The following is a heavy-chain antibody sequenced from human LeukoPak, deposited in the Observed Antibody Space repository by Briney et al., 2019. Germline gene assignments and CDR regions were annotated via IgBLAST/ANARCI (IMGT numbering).Heavy chain of an antibody. V-gene: IGHV4-61*02. D-gene: IGHD5-18*01. CDR3: ARVARIQLWLLSYYYMDV. Sequence: TSETLSLTCTVSGGSISSGSYYWSWIRQPAGKGLEWIGRIYTSGSTNYNPSLKSRVTISVDTSKNQFSLKLSSVTAADTAVYYCARVARIQLWLLSYYYMDVWGKGTTVTVSS. CDR1: GGSISSGSYY. J-gene: IGHJ6*03. CDR2: IYTSGST.